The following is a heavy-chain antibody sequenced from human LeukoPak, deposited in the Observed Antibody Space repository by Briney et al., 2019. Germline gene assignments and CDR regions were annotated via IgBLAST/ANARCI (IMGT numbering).Heavy chain of an antibody. CDR2: ISSSSSTI. J-gene: IGHJ6*02. Sequence: GGSLRLSCAASGFTFSSYSMNWVRQAPGKGLEWVSYISSSSSTIYYADSVQGRFTISRDNAKNSLYLQMNSLRAEDTAVYYCARESHYYYGMDVWGQGTTVTVSS. CDR1: GFTFSSYS. CDR3: ARESHYYYGMDV. V-gene: IGHV3-48*01.